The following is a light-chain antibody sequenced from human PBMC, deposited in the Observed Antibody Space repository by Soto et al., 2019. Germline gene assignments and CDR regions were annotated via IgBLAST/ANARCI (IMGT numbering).Light chain of an antibody. CDR3: KQRFNWPWT. J-gene: IGKJ1*01. Sequence: EILLTPSLATLSLPPGERSTRSCRAIQSVNKYLAWFQQKLGQPHRLLIYDKSNRATGIKPRFSGSGSGTDFTLIISSLEPEDFAVYYCKQRFNWPWTFGQGTKVDIK. CDR1: QSVNKY. CDR2: DKS. V-gene: IGKV3-11*01.